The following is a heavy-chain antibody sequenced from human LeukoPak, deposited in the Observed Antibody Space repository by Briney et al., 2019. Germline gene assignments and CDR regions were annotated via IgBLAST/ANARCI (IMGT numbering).Heavy chain of an antibody. CDR2: ISGSGGST. CDR1: GFTFSSYG. J-gene: IGHJ6*03. Sequence: GGSLRLSCAASGFTFSSYGMHWVRQAPGKGLEWVSAISGSGGSTYYADSVKGRFTISRDNSKNTLYLQMNSLRAEDTAVYYCAKPGITMIVPAYMDVWGKGTTVTVSS. V-gene: IGHV3-23*01. CDR3: AKPGITMIVPAYMDV. D-gene: IGHD3-22*01.